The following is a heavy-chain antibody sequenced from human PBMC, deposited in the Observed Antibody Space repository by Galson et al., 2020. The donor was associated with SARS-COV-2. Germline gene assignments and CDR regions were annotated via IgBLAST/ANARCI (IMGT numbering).Heavy chain of an antibody. CDR1: GFTFGDYA. J-gene: IGHJ4*02. D-gene: IGHD5-12*01. V-gene: IGHV3-49*04. CDR3: TRDSIVATIFDY. CDR2: IRSKAYGGTT. Sequence: GSLRLSCTASGFTFGDYAMSWVRQAPGKGLEWVGFIRSKAYGGTTEYAASVKGRFTISRDDSKSIAYLQMNSLKTEDTAVYYCTRDSIVATIFDYWGQGTLVTVSS.